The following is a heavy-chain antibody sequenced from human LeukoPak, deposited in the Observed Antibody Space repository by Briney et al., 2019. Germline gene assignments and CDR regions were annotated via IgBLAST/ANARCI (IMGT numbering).Heavy chain of an antibody. V-gene: IGHV1-69*01. J-gene: IGHJ4*02. CDR1: GGTFSSYA. CDR3: ARSPRGYYGDY. Sequence: SVKVSCKASGGTFSSYAISWVRQAPGQGLEWMGGIIPIFGTANYAQKFQGRVTITADESTSTAYMELSSQRSEDTAVYYCARSPRGYYGDYWGQGTLVTVSS. D-gene: IGHD2-21*01. CDR2: IIPIFGTA.